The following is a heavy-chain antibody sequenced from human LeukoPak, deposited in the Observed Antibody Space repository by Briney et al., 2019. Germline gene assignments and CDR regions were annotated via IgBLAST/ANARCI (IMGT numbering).Heavy chain of an antibody. J-gene: IGHJ4*02. CDR3: AKGRASSVTTAYFDY. CDR1: GFSVRSYC. D-gene: IGHD3-22*01. Sequence: PGGSLRLSCAASGFSVRSYCMTWVRQAPGRGLEWVSVICTGGNTHYADSVKGRFTISRDNSKNTLYLQMNSLRAEDTAVYYCAKGRASSVTTAYFDYWGQGTLVTVSS. V-gene: IGHV3-53*01. CDR2: ICTGGNT.